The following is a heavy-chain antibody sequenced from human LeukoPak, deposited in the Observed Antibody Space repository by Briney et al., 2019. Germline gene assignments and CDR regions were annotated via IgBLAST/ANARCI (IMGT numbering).Heavy chain of an antibody. CDR3: AKGKSYCGGDCYNY. Sequence: GGSLRLSCAASGFTFSSYAMSWVRQAPGKGLEWVSGISGSGDSTYYADSVKGRFTISRDNSKNTLYLQMNSLRAEDTAVYYCAKGKSYCGGDCYNYWSQGTLVTVSS. J-gene: IGHJ4*02. CDR2: ISGSGDST. CDR1: GFTFSSYA. V-gene: IGHV3-23*01. D-gene: IGHD2-21*02.